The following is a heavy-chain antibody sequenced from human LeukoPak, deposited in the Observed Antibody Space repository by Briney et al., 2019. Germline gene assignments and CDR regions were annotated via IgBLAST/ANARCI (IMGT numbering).Heavy chain of an antibody. Sequence: GASVKVSCKASGYTFTSYGISWVRQAPGQGLEWMGWMNPNSGNTGYAQKFQGRVTMTRNTSISTAYMELSSLRSEDTAVYYCAREFYGSGSRYYYYYYMDVWGKGTTVTISS. D-gene: IGHD3-10*01. CDR1: GYTFTSYG. CDR3: AREFYGSGSRYYYYYYMDV. J-gene: IGHJ6*03. CDR2: MNPNSGNT. V-gene: IGHV1-8*02.